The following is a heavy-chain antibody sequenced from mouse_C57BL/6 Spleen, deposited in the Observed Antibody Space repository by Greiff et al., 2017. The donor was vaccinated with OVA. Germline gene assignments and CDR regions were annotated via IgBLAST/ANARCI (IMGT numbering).Heavy chain of an antibody. CDR1: GYAFSSSW. Sequence: QVQLQQSGPELVKPGASVKISCKASGYAFSSSWMNWVKQRPGKGLEWIGRIYPGDGDTNYNGKFKGKATLTADKSSSTAYMQLSSLTSEDSAVYYCARRVITTAMDYWGQGTSVTVSS. V-gene: IGHV1-82*01. CDR2: IYPGDGDT. J-gene: IGHJ4*01. CDR3: ARRVITTAMDY. D-gene: IGHD2-4*01.